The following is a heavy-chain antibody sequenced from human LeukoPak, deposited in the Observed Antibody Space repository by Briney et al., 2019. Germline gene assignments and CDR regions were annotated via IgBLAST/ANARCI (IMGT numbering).Heavy chain of an antibody. Sequence: PGGSLRLSCAASGFTSSNYAMSWVRQAPGKGLEWVSAISGSGGSTYYADSVKGRFTISRDNSKNTLYLQMNSLRAEDTAVYYCAKGMMGLLTGIAAAGNFDYWGQGTLVTVSS. CDR2: ISGSGGST. CDR1: GFTSSNYA. CDR3: AKGMMGLLTGIAAAGNFDY. V-gene: IGHV3-23*01. D-gene: IGHD6-13*01. J-gene: IGHJ4*02.